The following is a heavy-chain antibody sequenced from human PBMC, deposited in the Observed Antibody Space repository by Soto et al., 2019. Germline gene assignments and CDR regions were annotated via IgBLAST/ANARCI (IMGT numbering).Heavy chain of an antibody. V-gene: IGHV3-21*05. CDR1: GFTFSSYS. D-gene: IGHD3-3*01. CDR3: ARGETIYDY. CDR2: ISVSSSDT. J-gene: IGHJ4*02. Sequence: GGSLRLSCAASGFTFSSYSMNWVRQAPGKGLEWVSYISVSSSDTNYADSVKGRFTISRNNAKNSLYLQMNSLRAEDTAVYYCARGETIYDYWGQGTLVTVSS.